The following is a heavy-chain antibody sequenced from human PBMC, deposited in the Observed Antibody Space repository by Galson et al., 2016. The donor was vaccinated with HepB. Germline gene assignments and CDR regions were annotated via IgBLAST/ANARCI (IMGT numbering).Heavy chain of an antibody. CDR3: AGDGGYDWFDY. CDR1: GGSIRSYY. D-gene: IGHD5-12*01. V-gene: IGHV4-59*01. J-gene: IGHJ4*02. Sequence: ETLSLTCTVAGGSIRSYYWSWIRQPPGKGLEWIGYIYYSGSANYNPSLKSRVSISVDPSKSQFSLKLTSVTAADTAVYYCAGDGGYDWFDYWGQGTLVTVSS. CDR2: IYYSGSA.